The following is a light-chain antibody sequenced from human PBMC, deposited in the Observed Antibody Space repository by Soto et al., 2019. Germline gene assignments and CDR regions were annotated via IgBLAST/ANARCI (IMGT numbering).Light chain of an antibody. J-gene: IGLJ1*01. CDR3: SAYTSSSSYV. Sequence: QSALTQPASVSGSPGQSITISCTGTSSDVGGYNSVSWYQQHPGKAPKLMMYDVSNRPSGVSNRFSGSKSGNTASLTISGRQAEDEAEYYCSAYTSSSSYVFGTGTKLPVL. CDR1: SSDVGGYNS. CDR2: DVS. V-gene: IGLV2-14*01.